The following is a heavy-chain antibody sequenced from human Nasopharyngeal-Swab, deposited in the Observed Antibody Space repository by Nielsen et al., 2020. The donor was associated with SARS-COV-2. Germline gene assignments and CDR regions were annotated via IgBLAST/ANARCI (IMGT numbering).Heavy chain of an antibody. CDR2: IKQDGGEK. J-gene: IGHJ6*02. D-gene: IGHD3-3*01. CDR3: ARDGNTYYDFWSGYYNYYYYGMDV. CDR1: GFTFSSYW. V-gene: IGHV3-7*01. Sequence: GESLKISCAASGFTFSSYWMSWVRQAPGKGLEWVANIKQDGGEKYYVDSVKGRFTISRDNAKNSLYLQMNSLRAEDTAVYYCARDGNTYYDFWSGYYNYYYYGMDVWGQGTTVTVSS.